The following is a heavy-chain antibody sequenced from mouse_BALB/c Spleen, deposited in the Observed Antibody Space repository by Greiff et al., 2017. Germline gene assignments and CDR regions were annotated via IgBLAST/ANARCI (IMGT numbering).Heavy chain of an antibody. CDR3: ARGLERNAMDY. CDR2: IWAGGST. Sequence: VKLMESGPGLVAPSQSLSITCTVSGFSLTSYGVHWVRQPPGKGLEWLGVIWAGGSTNYNSALMSRLSISKDNSKSQVFLKMNSLQTDDTAMYYCARGLERNAMDYWGQGTSVTVSS. D-gene: IGHD6-1*01. J-gene: IGHJ4*01. V-gene: IGHV2-9*02. CDR1: GFSLTSYG.